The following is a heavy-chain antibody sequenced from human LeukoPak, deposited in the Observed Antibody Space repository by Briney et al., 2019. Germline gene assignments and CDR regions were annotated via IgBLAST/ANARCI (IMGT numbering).Heavy chain of an antibody. CDR3: ARHFHSAWFGF. J-gene: IGHJ4*02. Sequence: VSVKVSCKASVYTFTSYGISWVRQAPGQALEWMGWISAYNGNTNYARKLQGRVTMTTDTSTSTAYMELRSLRSDDTAMYYCARHFHSAWFGFWGQGSLVTVSS. V-gene: IGHV1-18*01. CDR2: ISAYNGNT. D-gene: IGHD3-3*02. CDR1: VYTFTSYG.